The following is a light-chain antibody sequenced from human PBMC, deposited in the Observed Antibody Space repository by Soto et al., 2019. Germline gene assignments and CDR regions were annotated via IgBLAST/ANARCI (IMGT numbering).Light chain of an antibody. CDR3: QQRSKWPIT. J-gene: IGKJ5*01. CDR1: QSVSNY. CDR2: DAS. V-gene: IGKV3-11*01. Sequence: EIVLTQSPATLSLSPGERAALSCRASQSVSNYLAWFQQKPGQAPRLLIYDASNRATGIPARFSGSGSGTDFTLTISSLDHEDFAMYYCQQRSKWPITVGQGTRLEIK.